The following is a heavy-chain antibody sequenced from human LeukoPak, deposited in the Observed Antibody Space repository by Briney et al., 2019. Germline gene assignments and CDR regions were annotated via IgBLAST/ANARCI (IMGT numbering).Heavy chain of an antibody. Sequence: GSLRLSCAASGFTFSSDWMTWVRQAPGKGLEWIGEINHSGSTNYKSSLKSRVTISEDTSKNQFSLKLRSVTAADTAVYYCARVRHSAFTTVVRPKGYYYMDVWDKGTTVTVSS. V-gene: IGHV4-34*01. J-gene: IGHJ6*03. D-gene: IGHD3-10*01. CDR3: ARVRHSAFTTVVRPKGYYYMDV. CDR1: GFTFSSDW. CDR2: INHSGST.